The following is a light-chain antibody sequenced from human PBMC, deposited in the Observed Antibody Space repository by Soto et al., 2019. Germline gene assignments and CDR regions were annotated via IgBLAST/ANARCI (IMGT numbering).Light chain of an antibody. CDR3: QHRSDWFT. CDR1: QSVSNF. Sequence: DIVFPQSPATLSLSPGQRATLSCRASQSVSNFLAWYQQKPGQAPRLLIYDASNRATGIPVRCSGSGSGTDFTLTISRLEPEDFGLYYSQHRSDWFTFGQGTRLE. V-gene: IGKV3-11*01. CDR2: DAS. J-gene: IGKJ5*01.